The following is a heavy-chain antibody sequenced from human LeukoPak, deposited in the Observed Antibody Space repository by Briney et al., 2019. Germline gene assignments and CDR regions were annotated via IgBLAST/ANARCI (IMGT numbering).Heavy chain of an antibody. CDR1: GGSISSSNYC. CDR2: IYYSGST. D-gene: IGHD3-9*01. CDR3: ASEQAYYHLPGHYKTEYFLQ. J-gene: IGHJ1*01. Sequence: SETLSLTCTVSGGSISSSNYCWGWIRQPPGKGLEWIGSIYYSGSTYCNPSLKSRVTISVDTSKNQFSLKLSSVTAADTATYYCASEQAYYHLPGHYKTEYFLQWGQGSLVTVSS. V-gene: IGHV4-39*07.